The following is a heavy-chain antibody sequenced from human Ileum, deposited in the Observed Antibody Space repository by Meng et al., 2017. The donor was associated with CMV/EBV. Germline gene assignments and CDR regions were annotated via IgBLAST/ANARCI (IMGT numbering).Heavy chain of an antibody. V-gene: IGHV6-1*01. CDR2: TYYRSKWYD. CDR3: AREMGAHDY. J-gene: IGHJ4*02. CDR1: GDSVSSNIAA. Sequence: QVQSQQSGPGLVKPSQPLSLPCAIPGDSVSSNIAAWSWIRQSPSRGLEWLGRTYYRSKWYDDYAVSVKSRVTITPDTSKNQFSLHLNSVSPEDTAIYFCAREMGAHDYWGQGTLVTVSS. D-gene: IGHD4/OR15-4a*01.